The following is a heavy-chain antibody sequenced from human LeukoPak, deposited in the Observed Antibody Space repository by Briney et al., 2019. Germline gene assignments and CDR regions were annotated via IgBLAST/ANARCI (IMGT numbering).Heavy chain of an antibody. CDR2: IYYSGST. V-gene: IGHV4-30-4*08. CDR3: ARAGYCSGGSCYPSFDYYYYYMDV. CDR1: GGSISSGDYY. J-gene: IGHJ6*03. D-gene: IGHD2-15*01. Sequence: SQTLSLTCTVSGGSISSGDYYWSWIRQPPGKGLEWIGYIYYSGSTYYNPSLKSRATISVDTSKNQFSLKLSSVTAADTAVYYCARAGYCSGGSCYPSFDYYYYYMDVWGKGTTVTVSS.